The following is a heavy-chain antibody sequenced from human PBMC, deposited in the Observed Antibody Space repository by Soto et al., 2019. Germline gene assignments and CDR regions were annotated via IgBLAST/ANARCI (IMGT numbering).Heavy chain of an antibody. Sequence: ASVKVSCKASGYTFTGYYMHWVRQAPGQGLEWMGWINPNSGGTNYAQKFQGRVTMTRDTSISTAYMELSRLRSEDTAVYYCAALIAARQAPQHPYYYYYYGMDVWGQGTTVTVS. CDR2: INPNSGGT. J-gene: IGHJ6*02. D-gene: IGHD6-6*01. CDR1: GYTFTGYY. CDR3: AALIAARQAPQHPYYYYYYGMDV. V-gene: IGHV1-2*02.